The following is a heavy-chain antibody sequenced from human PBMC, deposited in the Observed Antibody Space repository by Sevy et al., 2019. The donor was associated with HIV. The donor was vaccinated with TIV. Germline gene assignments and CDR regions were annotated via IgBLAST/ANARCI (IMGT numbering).Heavy chain of an antibody. Sequence: GGSLRLSCAASGFTFSSYAMHWVRQAPGKGLEWVAVISYDGSNKYYADSVKGRFTISRDNSKNTRYMQMNSVRAEDTAVYYCARPGGAAAGPYAFDIWGQGTMVTVSS. J-gene: IGHJ3*02. CDR2: ISYDGSNK. CDR1: GFTFSSYA. D-gene: IGHD6-13*01. V-gene: IGHV3-30-3*01. CDR3: ARPGGAAAGPYAFDI.